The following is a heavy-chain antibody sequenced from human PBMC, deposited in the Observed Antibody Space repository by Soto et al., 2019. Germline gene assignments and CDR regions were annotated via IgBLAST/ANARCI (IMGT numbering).Heavy chain of an antibody. CDR1: YGSISSISYY. CDR2: TYQSGST. Sequence: SETLSLTCTVSYGSISSISYYWNWIRQPPGKGLEWVASTYQSGSTYYNPSLESRLTISIDTSKNQFSLKLASVTAADTAVYEGARRGIHENICCDPWGHGTLVTV. CDR3: ARRGIHENICCDP. V-gene: IGHV4-39*01. J-gene: IGHJ5*02. D-gene: IGHD6-13*01.